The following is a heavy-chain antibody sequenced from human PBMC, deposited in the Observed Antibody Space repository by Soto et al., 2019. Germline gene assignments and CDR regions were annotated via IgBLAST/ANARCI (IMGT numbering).Heavy chain of an antibody. J-gene: IGHJ5*02. D-gene: IGHD3-3*02. CDR2: IYHSGSI. Sequence: SETLFLTCTVSGGSISSGGYSWSWIRQPPGKGLEWIGYIYHSGSIYYNPSLKSRVTISVDRSKNQFSLKLSSVTAADTAVYYCARGPPFLPWGQGTLVTVS. CDR1: GGSISSGGYS. CDR3: ARGPPFLP. V-gene: IGHV4-30-2*01.